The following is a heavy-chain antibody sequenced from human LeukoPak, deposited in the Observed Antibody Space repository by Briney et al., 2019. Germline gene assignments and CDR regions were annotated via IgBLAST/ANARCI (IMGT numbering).Heavy chain of an antibody. CDR1: GFTFSSSA. Sequence: PGGSLGLSCVASGFTFSSSAITWVRQAPGKGLEWVSDIRSSGGDTDYADSVKGRFTISRDNSKNTLYLQMSSLRAEDTAIYYCAKRGYCTSRGCYAVDYWGQGTLVTVSS. V-gene: IGHV3-23*01. D-gene: IGHD2-2*01. CDR3: AKRGYCTSRGCYAVDY. J-gene: IGHJ4*02. CDR2: IRSSGGDT.